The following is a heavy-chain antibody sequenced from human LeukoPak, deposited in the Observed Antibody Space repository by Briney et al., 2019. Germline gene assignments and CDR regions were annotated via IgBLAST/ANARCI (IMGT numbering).Heavy chain of an antibody. CDR3: TRSLYSSSWYGIDYYYGMDV. CDR1: GFTFDDYA. Sequence: GGSLRLSCAASGFTFDDYAMSWVRQAPGKGLEWVGFIRSKAYGGTTEYAASVKGRFTISRDDSKSIAYLQMNSLKTEDTAVYYCTRSLYSSSWYGIDYYYGMDVWGQGTTVTVSS. CDR2: IRSKAYGGTT. D-gene: IGHD6-13*01. J-gene: IGHJ6*02. V-gene: IGHV3-49*04.